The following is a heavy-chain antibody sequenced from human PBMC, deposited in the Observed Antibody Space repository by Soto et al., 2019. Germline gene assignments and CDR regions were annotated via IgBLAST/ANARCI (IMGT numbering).Heavy chain of an antibody. Sequence: SETLSLTCTVSGGSISGYYWSWIRQPPGKGLEWIGYIYYSGTTSYNPPLNSRVTMSVDTSTNQFSLKVNSVIAADTAVFYFAGESYNGSGAPVVAYWGQGTLDTVSP. CDR3: AGESYNGSGAPVVAY. J-gene: IGHJ4*02. V-gene: IGHV4-59*01. D-gene: IGHD3-10*01. CDR2: IYYSGTT. CDR1: GGSISGYY.